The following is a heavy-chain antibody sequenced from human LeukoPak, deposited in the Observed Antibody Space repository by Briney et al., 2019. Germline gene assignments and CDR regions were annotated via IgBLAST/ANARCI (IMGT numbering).Heavy chain of an antibody. Sequence: GGSLRLSCAASGFTLSSYEMNWVRQAPGKGLEWVSYISSSGSTIYYADSVKGRFTISRDNAKNSLYLQMNSLRAEDTAVYYCARSSRGGYEIRAFDIWGQGTMVTVSS. V-gene: IGHV3-48*03. CDR3: ARSSRGGYEIRAFDI. J-gene: IGHJ3*02. CDR2: ISSSGSTI. CDR1: GFTLSSYE. D-gene: IGHD5-12*01.